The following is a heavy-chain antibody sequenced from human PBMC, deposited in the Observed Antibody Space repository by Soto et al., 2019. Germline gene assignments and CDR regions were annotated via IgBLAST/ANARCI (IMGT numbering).Heavy chain of an antibody. CDR1: GGTFSSYT. Sequence: GASVKVSCKASGGTFSSYTISWVRQAPGQGLEWMGRIIPILGIANYAQKLQGRVTITADKSTSTAYMELSSLRSEDTAVYYCARDLELNYYYYYMDVWGKGTTVTVSS. CDR2: IIPILGIA. V-gene: IGHV1-69*04. D-gene: IGHD1-7*01. J-gene: IGHJ6*03. CDR3: ARDLELNYYYYYMDV.